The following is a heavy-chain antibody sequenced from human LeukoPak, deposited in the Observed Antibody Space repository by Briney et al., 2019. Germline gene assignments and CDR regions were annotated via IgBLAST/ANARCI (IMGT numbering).Heavy chain of an antibody. Sequence: GGSLRLSCAASGFTVSSNYMSWVRQAPGKGLEWGSVIYSGGSTYYADSVKGRFTISRDNSKNTLYLQMNSLRAEDTAVYYCARGGYSYGRGWFDPWGQGTLVTVSS. J-gene: IGHJ5*02. CDR3: ARGGYSYGRGWFDP. V-gene: IGHV3-53*01. CDR1: GFTVSSNY. CDR2: IYSGGST. D-gene: IGHD5-18*01.